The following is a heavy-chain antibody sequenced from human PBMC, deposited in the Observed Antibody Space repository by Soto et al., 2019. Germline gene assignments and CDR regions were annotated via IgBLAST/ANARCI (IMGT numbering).Heavy chain of an antibody. CDR1: GYTFTSYG. V-gene: IGHV1-18*01. J-gene: IGHJ5*02. CDR2: ISAYNGNT. Sequence: VASVKVSCKASGYTFTSYGISWVRQAPGQGLEWMGWISAYNGNTNYAQKLQGRVTMTTDTSTSTAYMELRSLRSDDTAVYYCARVGVLFIAAAGSWFDPWGQGTLVTVSS. CDR3: ARVGVLFIAAAGSWFDP. D-gene: IGHD6-13*01.